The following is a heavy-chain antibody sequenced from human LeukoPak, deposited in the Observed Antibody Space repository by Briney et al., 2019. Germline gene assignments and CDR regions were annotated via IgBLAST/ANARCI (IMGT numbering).Heavy chain of an antibody. J-gene: IGHJ4*02. Sequence: GGSLRLSCAASGLTFSSYWMSWVRQAPGKGLEWVANIKQDGSEKYYVDSVKGRFTISRDNAKSSLYLQMNSLRAEDTAVYYCARDSSCSSTSCSALSFDYWGQGTLVTVSS. CDR1: GLTFSSYW. D-gene: IGHD2-2*01. CDR2: IKQDGSEK. V-gene: IGHV3-7*03. CDR3: ARDSSCSSTSCSALSFDY.